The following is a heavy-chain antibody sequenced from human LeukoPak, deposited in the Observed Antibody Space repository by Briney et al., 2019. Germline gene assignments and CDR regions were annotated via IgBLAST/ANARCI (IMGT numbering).Heavy chain of an antibody. Sequence: GGSLRLSCAASGFTFSSYAMSWVRQAPGKGLEWVSAISGSGGATYYADSVKGRFTISRDNSKNTLYLQMYSLRAEDTAVYYCAKPQVLPPKWFDPWGQGTLVTVSS. CDR2: ISGSGGAT. V-gene: IGHV3-23*01. CDR3: AKPQVLPPKWFDP. CDR1: GFTFSSYA. J-gene: IGHJ5*02.